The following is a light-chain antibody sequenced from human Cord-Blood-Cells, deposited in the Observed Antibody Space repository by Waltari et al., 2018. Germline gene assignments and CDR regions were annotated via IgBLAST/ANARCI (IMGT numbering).Light chain of an antibody. Sequence: IQMTQSPSSLSASVGDRVTITCRASQSISSYLNWYQQKPGKAPKLLIYAASSLQSGVPSRVSGRGSGTGCTLTISSLQPEDFATYYCQQSYSTPFTFGPGTKVDIK. V-gene: IGKV1-39*01. CDR1: QSISSY. J-gene: IGKJ3*01. CDR3: QQSYSTPFT. CDR2: AAS.